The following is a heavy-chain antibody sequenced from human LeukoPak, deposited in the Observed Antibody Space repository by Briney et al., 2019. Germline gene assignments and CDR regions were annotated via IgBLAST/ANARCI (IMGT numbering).Heavy chain of an antibody. D-gene: IGHD1-26*01. CDR2: ISGSGGST. CDR1: GFTFSSYA. V-gene: IGHV3-23*01. Sequence: GGSLSLSCAASGFTFSSYAMSWVRRAPGKGLEWVSAISGSGGSTYYADSVKGRFTISRDNSKNTLYLQMNSLRAEDTAVYYCARAPRYSGSYLDYWGQGTLVTVSS. CDR3: ARAPRYSGSYLDY. J-gene: IGHJ4*02.